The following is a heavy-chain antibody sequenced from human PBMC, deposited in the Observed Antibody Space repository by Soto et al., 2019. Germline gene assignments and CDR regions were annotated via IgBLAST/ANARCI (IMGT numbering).Heavy chain of an antibody. CDR1: GGSVSSGCYS. V-gene: IGHV4-30-2*01. CDR3: ASGEQQLGLIDY. D-gene: IGHD6-13*01. CDR2: IYHSGST. Sequence: TLSLPCAVSGGSVSSGCYSWSWIRQPPGKGLEWIGYIYHSGSTYYNPSLKSRVTISVDRYKNQFSLKLSSVTAADTAVYYCASGEQQLGLIDYWGQGTLGTVSS. J-gene: IGHJ4*02.